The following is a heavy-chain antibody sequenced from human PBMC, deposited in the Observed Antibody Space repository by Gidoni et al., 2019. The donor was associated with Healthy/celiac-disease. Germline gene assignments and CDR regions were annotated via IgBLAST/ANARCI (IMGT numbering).Heavy chain of an antibody. CDR3: TTGPSGAAAGRGYHFVY. V-gene: IGHV3-15*01. D-gene: IGHD6-13*01. CDR1: GLTLSNAW. CDR2: IKSKTDGGTT. Sequence: EVQLVESGGGLVKPGGSLRLSCDASGLTLSNAWMSWVRQAPGKGLEWVGRIKSKTDGGTTDYAAPVKGRFTISRDDSKNTLYLQMTSLKSEDTAVYYCTTGPSGAAAGRGYHFVYWGQGTLVTVSS. J-gene: IGHJ4*02.